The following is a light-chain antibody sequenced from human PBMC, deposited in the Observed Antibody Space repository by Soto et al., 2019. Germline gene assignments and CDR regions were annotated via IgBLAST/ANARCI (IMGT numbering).Light chain of an antibody. V-gene: IGKV3-11*01. Sequence: EIVLTQSPATVSLSPGERATLSCRASQSVSSYLAWYQQKPGQAPRLLIYDASNRATGVPARFSGSGSGADFTLTISSLEPEDFAVYYCQQRSSWPLTFGGGTKVEIK. CDR3: QQRSSWPLT. J-gene: IGKJ4*01. CDR2: DAS. CDR1: QSVSSY.